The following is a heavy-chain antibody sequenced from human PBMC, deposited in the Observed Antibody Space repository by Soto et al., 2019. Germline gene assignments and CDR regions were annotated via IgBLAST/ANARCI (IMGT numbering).Heavy chain of an antibody. CDR3: VTYSSLDY. V-gene: IGHV3-53*02. Sequence: EVQRVETGGGLIQPGGSLRLSCAASGFTVSNNYTSWVRQAPGKRLEWVSLIYSGGSTFYADSVKGRFTISRDNSKNTPFIQMNSLRAEATAVYFCVTYSSLDYWGQGTLVTVSS. J-gene: IGHJ4*02. CDR1: GFTVSNNY. D-gene: IGHD2-21*01. CDR2: IYSGGST.